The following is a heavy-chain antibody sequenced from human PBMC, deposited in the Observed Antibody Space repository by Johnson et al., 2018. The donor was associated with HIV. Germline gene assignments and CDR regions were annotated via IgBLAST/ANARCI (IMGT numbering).Heavy chain of an antibody. Sequence: VQLVESGGGLVQPGGSLRLSCVASGFNVSGNYMSWVRQAPGTGLEWVSVMYRGGSIYYAASVKGRLPTSRDNSKNKLYLQMNSLRAEDTAVYYCARDAGSSWTSHAFDIWGQGTMVTVFS. CDR2: MYRGGSI. J-gene: IGHJ3*02. CDR1: GFNVSGNY. D-gene: IGHD6-13*01. V-gene: IGHV3-66*01. CDR3: ARDAGSSWTSHAFDI.